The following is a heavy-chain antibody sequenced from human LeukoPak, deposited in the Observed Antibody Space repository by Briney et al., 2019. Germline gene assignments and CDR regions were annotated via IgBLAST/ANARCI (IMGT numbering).Heavy chain of an antibody. J-gene: IGHJ6*02. CDR3: ARDGSVAYGMDV. Sequence: SETLSLTCAVYGGSFSGYYWSWIRQPPGKGLEWIGYIYYSGSTYYNPSLKSRVTISVDTSKNQFSLKLSSVTAADTAVYYCARDGSVAYGMDVWGQGTTVTVSS. D-gene: IGHD3-10*01. CDR1: GGSFSGYY. CDR2: IYYSGST. V-gene: IGHV4-30-4*08.